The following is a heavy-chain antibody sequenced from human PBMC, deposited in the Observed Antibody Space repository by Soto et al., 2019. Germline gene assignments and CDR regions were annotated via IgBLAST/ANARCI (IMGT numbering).Heavy chain of an antibody. CDR3: ARQGNLSXDSYYSR. V-gene: IGHV4-39*01. CDR2: IYYSGST. Sequence: SATLSLTCPVSGGSGRISSSYWCWIRQPPGPGLYWIGSIYYSGSTDDNRSRNSLVTIXLXXSHNQFSLKLSSLTAADTALYYCARQGNLSXDSYYSR. D-gene: IGHD3-10*01. CDR1: GGSGRISSSY. J-gene: IGHJ6*01.